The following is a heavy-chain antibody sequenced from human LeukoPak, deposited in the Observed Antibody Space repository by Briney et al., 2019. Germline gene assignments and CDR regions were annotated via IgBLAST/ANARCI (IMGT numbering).Heavy chain of an antibody. Sequence: GGSLRLSCAASGFTFSSYWMSWVRQAPGKGLEWVANIKQDGSEKYHVDSVKGRFTISRDNAKNSLYLQMNSLRAEDAAAYYCASMSPYYYDSSGYYFYWGQGTLVTVSS. CDR1: GFTFSSYW. CDR3: ASMSPYYYDSSGYYFY. V-gene: IGHV3-7*01. CDR2: IKQDGSEK. D-gene: IGHD3-22*01. J-gene: IGHJ4*02.